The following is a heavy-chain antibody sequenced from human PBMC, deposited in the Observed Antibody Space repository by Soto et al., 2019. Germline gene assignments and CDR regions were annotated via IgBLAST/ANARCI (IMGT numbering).Heavy chain of an antibody. Sequence: ASVKVSCKASGYTFTSYGISWVRQAPGQGLEWMGWISAYNGNTNYAQKLQGRVTMTTDQSTSTAYMELRSLRSDDTAVYYCARVRSSGGYTWFDPWGQGTLVTVSS. J-gene: IGHJ5*02. CDR3: ARVRSSGGYTWFDP. CDR1: GYTFTSYG. D-gene: IGHD6-25*01. V-gene: IGHV1-18*01. CDR2: ISAYNGNT.